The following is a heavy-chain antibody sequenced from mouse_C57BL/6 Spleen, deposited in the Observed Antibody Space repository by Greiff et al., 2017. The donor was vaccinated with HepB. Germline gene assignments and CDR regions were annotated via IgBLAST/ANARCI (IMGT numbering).Heavy chain of an antibody. Sequence: DVQLVESEGGLVQPGSSMKLSCTASGFTFSDYYMAWVRQVPEKGLEWVANINYDGSSTYYLDSLKSRFIISRDNAKNILYLQMSSLKSEDTATYYCARDGSYFDYWGQGTTLTVSS. CDR1: GFTFSDYY. J-gene: IGHJ2*01. CDR2: INYDGSST. CDR3: ARDGSYFDY. V-gene: IGHV5-16*01. D-gene: IGHD1-1*02.